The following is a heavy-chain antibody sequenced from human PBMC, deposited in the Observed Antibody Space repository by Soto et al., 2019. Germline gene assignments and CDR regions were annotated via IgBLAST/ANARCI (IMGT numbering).Heavy chain of an antibody. CDR3: ARDSYYYDSSGYPYGMDV. J-gene: IGHJ6*02. CDR2: IYYSGST. CDR1: GGSISSGGYY. V-gene: IGHV4-31*03. D-gene: IGHD3-22*01. Sequence: LSLTCTVSGGSISSGGYYWSWIRQHPGKGLEWIGYIYYSGSTYYNPSLKSRVTISVDTSKNQFSLKLSSVTAADTAVYYCARDSYYYDSSGYPYGMDVWGQGTTVTVSS.